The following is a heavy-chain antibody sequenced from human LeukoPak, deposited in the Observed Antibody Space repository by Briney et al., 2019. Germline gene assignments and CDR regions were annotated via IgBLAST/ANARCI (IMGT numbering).Heavy chain of an antibody. CDR2: INHSGST. D-gene: IGHD6-19*01. V-gene: IGHV4-34*01. CDR3: ARVGEWSGWSDY. J-gene: IGHJ4*02. CDR1: GGSFSGYY. Sequence: PSETLSLTCAVYGGSFSGYYWSWIRQPPGKGLEWIGEINHSGSTNYNPSLKSRVTISVDKSKNQFSLKLSSVTAADTAVYYCARVGEWSGWSDYWGQGTLVTVSS.